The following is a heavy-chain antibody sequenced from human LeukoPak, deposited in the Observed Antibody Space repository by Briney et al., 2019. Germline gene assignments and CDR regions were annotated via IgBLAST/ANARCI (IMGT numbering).Heavy chain of an antibody. Sequence: GGSLRLSCAASGFTFSSYGMHWVRQAPRKGLGWVAVISYDGSNKYYADSVKGRFTISRDNSKNTLYLQMNSLRAEDTAVYYCAKDFGCSSTSCYPYFDYWGQGTLVTVSS. CDR2: ISYDGSNK. CDR3: AKDFGCSSTSCYPYFDY. D-gene: IGHD2-2*01. V-gene: IGHV3-30*18. CDR1: GFTFSSYG. J-gene: IGHJ4*02.